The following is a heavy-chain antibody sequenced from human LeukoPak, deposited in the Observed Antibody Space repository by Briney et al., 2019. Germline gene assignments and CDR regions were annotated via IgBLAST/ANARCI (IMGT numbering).Heavy chain of an antibody. CDR3: ARGPVDIVVVPADFDYGDYDYFDY. CDR1: GGTFSSYA. CDR2: IIPILGIA. J-gene: IGHJ4*02. Sequence: ASVRVSCKASGGTFSSYAISWVRQAPGQGLEWMGRIIPILGIANYAQKFQGRVTITADKSTSTAYMELSSLRSEDTAVYYCARGPVDIVVVPADFDYGDYDYFDYWGQGTLVTVSS. D-gene: IGHD2-2*03. V-gene: IGHV1-69*04.